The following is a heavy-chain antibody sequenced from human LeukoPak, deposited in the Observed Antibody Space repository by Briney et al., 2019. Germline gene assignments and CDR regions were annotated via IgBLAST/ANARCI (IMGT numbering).Heavy chain of an antibody. Sequence: SVKVSCKASGGTFSSYAISWVRQAPGQGLEWMGGIIPIFGTANYAQKFQGRVTITADESTSTAYMELSSLRSEDTAVYYCARDRDSSSCLNYWGQGTLVTVSS. CDR1: GGTFSSYA. V-gene: IGHV1-69*01. D-gene: IGHD6-13*01. CDR2: IIPIFGTA. CDR3: ARDRDSSSCLNY. J-gene: IGHJ4*02.